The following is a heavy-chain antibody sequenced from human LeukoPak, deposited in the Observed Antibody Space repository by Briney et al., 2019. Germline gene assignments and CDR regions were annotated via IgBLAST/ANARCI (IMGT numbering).Heavy chain of an antibody. V-gene: IGHV1-18*01. Sequence: GASVKVSCKASGYTFTSYGISWVPQSPGQGLEWMGWFSAYIGNTNYAQKLQGRVTMTTDTSTSTAYMELRSLRSDDTAVYYCARTIEGYYADPSIDYWGQGTLVTVSS. J-gene: IGHJ4*02. CDR3: ARTIEGYYADPSIDY. CDR2: FSAYIGNT. D-gene: IGHD3-22*01. CDR1: GYTFTSYG.